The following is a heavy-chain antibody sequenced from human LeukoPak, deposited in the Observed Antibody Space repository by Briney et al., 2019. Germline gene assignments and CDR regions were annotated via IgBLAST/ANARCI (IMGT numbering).Heavy chain of an antibody. CDR1: GGSISSYY. Sequence: PSETLSLTCTASGGSISSYYWSWIRQPPGKGLEWIGYIYYSGSTNYNPSLKSRVTTSVDTSKNQFSLKLSSVTAADTAVYYCARVPRIATNYYGMDVWGQGTTVTVSS. CDR3: ARVPRIATNYYGMDV. J-gene: IGHJ6*02. CDR2: IYYSGST. D-gene: IGHD6-13*01. V-gene: IGHV4-59*01.